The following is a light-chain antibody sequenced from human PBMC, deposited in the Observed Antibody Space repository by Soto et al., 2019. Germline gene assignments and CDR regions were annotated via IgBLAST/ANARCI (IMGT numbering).Light chain of an antibody. V-gene: IGKV3-15*01. Sequence: EVVMTQSPATLSVSPGERATLSCRASQSVNSNLAWYQQKPGQAPRLLIYGASTRATDIPARFSGSGSGTEFTLTISSLQSEDVAVYYCQHYNNWPLTFGGGTKVEIK. CDR2: GAS. J-gene: IGKJ4*01. CDR1: QSVNSN. CDR3: QHYNNWPLT.